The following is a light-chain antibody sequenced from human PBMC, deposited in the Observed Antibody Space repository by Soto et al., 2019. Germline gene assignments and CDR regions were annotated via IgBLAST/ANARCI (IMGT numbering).Light chain of an antibody. Sequence: EIALTQSPGTLSSSPGEGATLSCRASQSVSSDSVAWYQQKPGQAPRLLIYGASSRATGIPDRFSGSGSGTDFTLTISRLEPEDFAVYHCQQYSTSPWTFGQGTKVDIK. CDR2: GAS. V-gene: IGKV3-20*01. J-gene: IGKJ1*01. CDR1: QSVSSDS. CDR3: QQYSTSPWT.